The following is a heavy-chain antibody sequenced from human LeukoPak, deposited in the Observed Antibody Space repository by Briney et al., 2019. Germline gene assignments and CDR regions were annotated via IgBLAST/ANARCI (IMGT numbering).Heavy chain of an antibody. Sequence: PGGSLRLSCAASGFIFSNYGMHWVRQAPGKGLEWVAVIWYDGSNKYYADSVRGRFTISRDYSKNTLYLQMNSLRVEDTAVYYCARDTPAAGTRYFDNWGQGTLVTVSS. CDR2: IWYDGSNK. J-gene: IGHJ4*02. D-gene: IGHD6-13*01. V-gene: IGHV3-33*01. CDR3: ARDTPAAGTRYFDN. CDR1: GFIFSNYG.